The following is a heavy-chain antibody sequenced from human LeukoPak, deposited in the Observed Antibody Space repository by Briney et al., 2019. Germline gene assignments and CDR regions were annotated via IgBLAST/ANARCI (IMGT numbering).Heavy chain of an antibody. Sequence: ASVKVSCKASGCTFTGYYMHWVRQAPGQGLEWMGRINPNSGGTNYAQKFQGRVTMTRDTSISTAYMELSRLRSDDTAVYYCARDRDYYGSGEGDYWGQGTLVTVSS. V-gene: IGHV1-2*06. J-gene: IGHJ4*02. CDR1: GCTFTGYY. CDR2: INPNSGGT. D-gene: IGHD3-10*01. CDR3: ARDRDYYGSGEGDY.